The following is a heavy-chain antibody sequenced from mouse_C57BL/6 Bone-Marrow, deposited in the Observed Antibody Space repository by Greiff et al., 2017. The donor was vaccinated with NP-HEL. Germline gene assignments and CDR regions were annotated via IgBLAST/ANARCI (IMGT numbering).Heavy chain of an antibody. CDR2: IYPGSGSP. CDR3: AREDSNYVYWYFDV. J-gene: IGHJ1*03. V-gene: IGHV1-55*01. Sequence: VQLQQPGAELVKPGASVKMSCKASGYTFTSYWITWVKQRPGHGLEWIGDIYPGSGSPNYNEKFKSKATLTVDTSSSTAYMQLSSLTSEDSAVYYCAREDSNYVYWYFDVWGTGTTVTVSS. D-gene: IGHD2-5*01. CDR1: GYTFTSYW.